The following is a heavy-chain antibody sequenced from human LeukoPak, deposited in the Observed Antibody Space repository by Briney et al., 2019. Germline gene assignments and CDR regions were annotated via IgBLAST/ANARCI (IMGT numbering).Heavy chain of an antibody. CDR2: ISSSSSTI. V-gene: IGHV3-48*04. CDR1: GFTFSSYS. CDR3: ARGEDGSGKYYYYGMDV. D-gene: IGHD3-10*01. Sequence: GGSLRLSCAASGFTFSSYSMNWVRQAPGKGLEWVSYISSSSSTIYYADSVKGRFTISRDNAKNSLYLQMNSLRAEDTAVYYCARGEDGSGKYYYYGMDVWGQGTTVTVSS. J-gene: IGHJ6*02.